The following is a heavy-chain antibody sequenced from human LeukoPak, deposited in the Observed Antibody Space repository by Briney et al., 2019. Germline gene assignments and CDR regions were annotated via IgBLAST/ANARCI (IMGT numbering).Heavy chain of an antibody. CDR2: ISSSSSTI. CDR1: GFTFSIYS. CDR3: ARFYSNYVPLFDY. D-gene: IGHD4-11*01. Sequence: GGSLRLSCAASGFTFSIYSMNWVRQAPGKGLEWVSYISSSSSTIYYADSVKGRFTISRDNARNSLYLQMNSLRAEDTAVYYCARFYSNYVPLFDYWGQGTLVTVSS. V-gene: IGHV3-48*04. J-gene: IGHJ4*02.